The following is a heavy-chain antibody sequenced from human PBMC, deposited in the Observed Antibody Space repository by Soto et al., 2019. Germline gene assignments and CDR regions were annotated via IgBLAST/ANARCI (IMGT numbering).Heavy chain of an antibody. CDR3: ARDHYDSSGYYYKTYYYYYGMDV. CDR2: IYYSGST. CDR1: GGSISSGDYY. V-gene: IGHV4-30-4*01. D-gene: IGHD3-22*01. Sequence: PSETLSLTCTVSGGSISSGDYYWSWIRQPPGKGLEWIGYIYYSGSTYYNPSLKSRVTISVDTSKNQFSLKLSSVTAADTAVYYCARDHYDSSGYYYKTYYYYYGMDVWGQGTTVTVSS. J-gene: IGHJ6*02.